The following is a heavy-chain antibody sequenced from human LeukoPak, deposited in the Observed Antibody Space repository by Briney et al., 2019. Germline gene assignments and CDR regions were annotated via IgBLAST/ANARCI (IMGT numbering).Heavy chain of an antibody. V-gene: IGHV1-69*05. Sequence: SVKVSCKPSGGTFSSYAIIWVRQAAGHGLEWMGGIIPIFGTANYAQKFQGRVTNTTNETTSTAYLELSSLRSQDTAVSYCARDIANYYDSSGLFRSFDYWGQGTLVTVSS. CDR2: IIPIFGTA. D-gene: IGHD3-22*01. CDR1: GGTFSSYA. CDR3: ARDIANYYDSSGLFRSFDY. J-gene: IGHJ4*02.